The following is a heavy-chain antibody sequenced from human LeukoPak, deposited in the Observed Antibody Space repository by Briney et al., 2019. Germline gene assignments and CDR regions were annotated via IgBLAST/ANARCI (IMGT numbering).Heavy chain of an antibody. J-gene: IGHJ6*03. D-gene: IGHD3-16*01. CDR3: ARARGGSYYYNYMDV. V-gene: IGHV1-3*01. Sequence: GASVKVSCKASGYTFTSYAMHWVRQAPGQRLEWMGWINAGNGNTKYSQEFQGRVTITRDTSTSTAYMELRSLRSDDTAVYYCARARGGSYYYNYMDVWGKGTTVTVSS. CDR2: INAGNGNT. CDR1: GYTFTSYA.